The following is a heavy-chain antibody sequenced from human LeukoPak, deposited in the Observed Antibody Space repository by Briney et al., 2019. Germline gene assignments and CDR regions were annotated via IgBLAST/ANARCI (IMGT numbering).Heavy chain of an antibody. CDR3: ARETDYGETVDAFDI. Sequence: GGSLRLSCAASGFTFSSYAMHWVRQAPGKGLEWVAVISYDGSNKYYADSVKGRFTISRDNSKNTLYLQVNSLRAEDTAVYYCARETDYGETVDAFDIWGQGTMVTVSS. CDR1: GFTFSSYA. J-gene: IGHJ3*02. CDR2: ISYDGSNK. V-gene: IGHV3-30*04. D-gene: IGHD4-17*01.